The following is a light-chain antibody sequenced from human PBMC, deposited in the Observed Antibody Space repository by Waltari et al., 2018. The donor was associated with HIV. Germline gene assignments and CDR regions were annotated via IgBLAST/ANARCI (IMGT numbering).Light chain of an antibody. CDR2: DVS. CDR3: CSYAGSYIWV. V-gene: IGLV2-11*01. CDR1: RRDVGGYNY. Sequence: QSALTQPRSVSGSPGPPVTISCTDTRRDVGGYNYVSWYQQHPGKAPKVMIYDVSKRPSGVPDRFSGSKSGNTASLTISGLQAEDEADYYCCSYAGSYIWVFGGGTKLTVL. J-gene: IGLJ3*02.